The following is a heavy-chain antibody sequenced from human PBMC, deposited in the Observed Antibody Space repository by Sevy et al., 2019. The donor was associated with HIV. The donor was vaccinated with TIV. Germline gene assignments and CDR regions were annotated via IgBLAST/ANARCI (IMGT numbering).Heavy chain of an antibody. CDR1: GFSFSTYW. Sequence: GGSLRLSCAASGFSFSTYWMTWVRQAPGKGLEWVATMNQDGTERDYVDSVKGRFTISRDNTKTSLFLQMNSLSAEDTGVYDCVREGLGGFSYSLDCWGQGTLVTVSS. V-gene: IGHV3-7*01. J-gene: IGHJ4*02. CDR2: MNQDGTER. D-gene: IGHD3-16*01. CDR3: VREGLGGFSYSLDC.